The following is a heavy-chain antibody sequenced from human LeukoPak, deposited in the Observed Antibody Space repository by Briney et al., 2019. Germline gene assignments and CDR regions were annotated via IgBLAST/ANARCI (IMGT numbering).Heavy chain of an antibody. CDR2: INHSGST. J-gene: IGHJ4*02. CDR3: ARRKQQLVSPYPTFDY. Sequence: SETLSLTCAVYGGSFSGYYWSWIRQPPGKGLEWIGEINHSGSTNYNPSLKSRVTISVDTSKNQFSLKLSSVTAADTAVCYCARRKQQLVSPYPTFDYWGQGTLVTVSS. D-gene: IGHD6-13*01. V-gene: IGHV4-34*01. CDR1: GGSFSGYY.